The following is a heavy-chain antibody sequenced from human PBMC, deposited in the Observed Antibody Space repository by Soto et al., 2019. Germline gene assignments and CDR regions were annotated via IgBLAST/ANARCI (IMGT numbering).Heavy chain of an antibody. V-gene: IGHV3-7*01. CDR3: ARDRGLYCTNGVCSSYYYYGMDV. CDR1: GFTFSSYW. J-gene: IGHJ6*02. Sequence: GGSLRLSCAASGFTFSSYWMSWVRQAPGKGLEWVANIKQDGSEKYYVDSVKGRFTISRDNAKNSLYLQMNSLRAEDTAVYYCARDRGLYCTNGVCSSYYYYGMDVWGQGTTVTVSS. CDR2: IKQDGSEK. D-gene: IGHD2-8*01.